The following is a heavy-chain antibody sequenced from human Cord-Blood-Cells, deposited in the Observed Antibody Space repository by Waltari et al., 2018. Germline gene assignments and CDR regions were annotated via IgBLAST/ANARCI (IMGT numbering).Heavy chain of an antibody. Sequence: QVPLVQSGAEVKKPGASVKVSCKASGYTFTGYYMPRVRQAPGQGLEWMGWINPNSGGTNYAQKFQGWVTMTRDTSISTAYMELSRLRSDDTAVYYCARGGTGDVGYYFDYWGQGTLVTVSS. V-gene: IGHV1-2*04. CDR3: ARGGTGDVGYYFDY. CDR2: INPNSGGT. J-gene: IGHJ4*02. CDR1: GYTFTGYY. D-gene: IGHD7-27*01.